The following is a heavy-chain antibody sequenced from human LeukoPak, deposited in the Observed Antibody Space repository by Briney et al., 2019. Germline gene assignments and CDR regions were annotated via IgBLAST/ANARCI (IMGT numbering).Heavy chain of an antibody. CDR2: MSASGSN. J-gene: IGHJ4*02. CDR1: GGSISSYF. CDR3: ARRLWLRGYFDY. D-gene: IGHD5-12*01. Sequence: SETLSLTCIVSGGSISSYFWSWIRQPAGKGLEWIGRMSASGSNNYNPSLKSRVTLSLDTSKNQFSLRLTSVTAADTAVYYCARRLWLRGYFDYWGQGTLVTVSS. V-gene: IGHV4-4*07.